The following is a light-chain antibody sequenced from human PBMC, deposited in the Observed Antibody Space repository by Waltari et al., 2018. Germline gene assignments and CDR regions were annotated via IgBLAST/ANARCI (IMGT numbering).Light chain of an antibody. CDR2: TAS. J-gene: IGKJ2*03. Sequence: IQMTQSPSSLSASVGDKVTITCRASQSIGSNLAWYQQKPGKVPKLLIYTASTLQSEVPSRFSGSGSGTDFTLIISSLQPEDVAIYYCQKCDSAPYSFGQETKVEIK. V-gene: IGKV1-27*01. CDR1: QSIGSN. CDR3: QKCDSAPYS.